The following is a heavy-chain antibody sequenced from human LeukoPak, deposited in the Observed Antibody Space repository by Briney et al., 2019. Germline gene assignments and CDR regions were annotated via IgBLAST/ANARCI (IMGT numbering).Heavy chain of an antibody. V-gene: IGHV4-34*01. CDR3: ARAPTDIAAAGTLDY. J-gene: IGHJ4*02. CDR1: VGSFSGYY. CDR2: INHSGST. Sequence: SESLCLTCAVYVGSFSGYYWSCIPEPPGRGLECSWEINHSGSTNYNPSLKSRVTISVDTSKNQFSPKLSSVTAAETAVYSCARAPTDIAAAGTLDYWGQGTLVTVSS. D-gene: IGHD6-13*01.